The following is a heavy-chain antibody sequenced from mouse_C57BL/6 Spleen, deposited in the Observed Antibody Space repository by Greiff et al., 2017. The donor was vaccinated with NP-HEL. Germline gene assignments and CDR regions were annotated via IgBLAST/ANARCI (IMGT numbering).Heavy chain of an antibody. V-gene: IGHV1-5*01. CDR2: IYPGNSDT. CDR3: TREEYYGSSGEYYAMDY. D-gene: IGHD1-1*01. Sequence: EVQLQESGTVLARPGASVKMSCKTSGYTFTSYWMHWVKQRPGQGLEWIGAIYPGNSDTSYNQKFKGKAKLTAVTSASTAYMELSSLTNEDSAVYYCTREEYYGSSGEYYAMDYWGQGTSVTVSS. CDR1: GYTFTSYW. J-gene: IGHJ4*01.